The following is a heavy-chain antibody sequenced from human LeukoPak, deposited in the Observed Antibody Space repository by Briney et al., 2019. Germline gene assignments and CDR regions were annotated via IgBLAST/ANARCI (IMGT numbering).Heavy chain of an antibody. CDR1: GGSISSYY. V-gene: IGHV4-59*08. CDR3: ARRDDSYGYRWYFDL. D-gene: IGHD5-18*01. CDR2: IYYSGST. J-gene: IGHJ2*01. Sequence: PSETPSLTCTVSGGSISSYYWSWIRQPPGKGLEWIGYIYYSGSTNYNPSLKSRATISVDTSKNQFSLKLSSVTAADTAVYYCARRDDSYGYRWYFDLWGRGTLVTVSS.